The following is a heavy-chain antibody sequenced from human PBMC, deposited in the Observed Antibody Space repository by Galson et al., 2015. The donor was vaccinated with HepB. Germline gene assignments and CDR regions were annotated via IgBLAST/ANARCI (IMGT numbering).Heavy chain of an antibody. CDR1: GYSFTSYW. Sequence: QSGAEVKKPGESLKISCKGSGYSFTSYWIGWVRQMPGKGLEWMGIIYPGDSDTRYSPSFQGQVTISADKSISTAYLQWSSLKASDTAMYYRARRGGKRSYITMIAKLNLNPLDYWGQGTLVTVSS. J-gene: IGHJ4*02. CDR2: IYPGDSDT. CDR3: ARRGGKRSYITMIAKLNLNPLDY. V-gene: IGHV5-51*01. D-gene: IGHD3-22*01.